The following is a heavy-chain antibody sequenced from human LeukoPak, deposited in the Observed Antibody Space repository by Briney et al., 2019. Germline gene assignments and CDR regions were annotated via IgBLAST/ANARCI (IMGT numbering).Heavy chain of an antibody. CDR2: IKQDGSEK. CDR3: AREGLQ. Sequence: EPGGSLRLSCAASGFNFSSYWMSWVRQAPGKGLEWVANIKQDGSEKYYVDSVKGRFTISRDNAKNSLYLQMNSLRAEDTAVYYCAREGLQWGQGTLVTVSS. J-gene: IGHJ4*02. V-gene: IGHV3-7*01. CDR1: GFNFSSYW.